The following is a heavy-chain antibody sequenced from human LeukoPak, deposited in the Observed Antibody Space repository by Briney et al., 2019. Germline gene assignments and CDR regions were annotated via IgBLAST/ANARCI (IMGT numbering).Heavy chain of an antibody. V-gene: IGHV4-61*01. Sequence: SQTLSLTCTVSGGSMSSGSYSWSWIRQPPGKGLEWIVYIYYSGSTNYNPSLKSRVTISVDTSKNQFSLKLSSVTAADTAVYYCARVTSRPGAYGDHFDYWGQGTLVTVSS. D-gene: IGHD4-17*01. CDR1: GGSMSSGSYS. J-gene: IGHJ4*02. CDR3: ARVTSRPGAYGDHFDY. CDR2: IYYSGST.